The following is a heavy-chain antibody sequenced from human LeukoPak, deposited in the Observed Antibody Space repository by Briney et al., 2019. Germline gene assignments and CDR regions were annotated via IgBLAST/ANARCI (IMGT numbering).Heavy chain of an antibody. CDR2: RSIYNGNT. J-gene: IGHJ4*02. V-gene: IGHV1-18*01. Sequence: ASVKISCKASGYDFINYSISWVRQAPGQGLEWMGWRSIYNGNTDYKLQGRVTMTTDTSTSTAYMEVRSLRSDDTAVYYCARGGPFPSGSSSREYYLDYWGQGTLVTVSS. CDR3: ARGGPFPSGSSSREYYLDY. CDR1: GYDFINYS. D-gene: IGHD6-6*01.